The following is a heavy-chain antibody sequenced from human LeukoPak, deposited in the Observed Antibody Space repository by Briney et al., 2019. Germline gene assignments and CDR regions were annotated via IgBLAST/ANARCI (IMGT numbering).Heavy chain of an antibody. J-gene: IGHJ4*02. CDR1: GITLSNYA. V-gene: IGHV3-23*01. Sequence: GGSLRLSCAVSGITLSNYAMTWVRQAPGKGLEWVAGISGSGGGTNYADSVKGRFTISRDNYKNTLYLQMNSLGAEDTAVYYCASTYYGSGNPFDYWGQGTLVTVSS. CDR3: ASTYYGSGNPFDY. D-gene: IGHD3-10*01. CDR2: ISGSGGGT.